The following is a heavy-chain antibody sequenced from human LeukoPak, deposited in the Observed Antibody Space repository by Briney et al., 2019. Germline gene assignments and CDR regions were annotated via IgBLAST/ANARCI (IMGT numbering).Heavy chain of an antibody. V-gene: IGHV1-69*13. J-gene: IGHJ4*02. Sequence: SVKVSCKASGGTFSSYAISWVRQAPGQGLEWMGGIIPIFGTANYAQKFQGRVTITADESTSTAYMELSSLRSEDTAVYYCARAGSEYSGGWREISYYFDYWGQGTLVTVSS. CDR3: ARAGSEYSGGWREISYYFDY. CDR1: GGTFSSYA. CDR2: IIPIFGTA. D-gene: IGHD6-19*01.